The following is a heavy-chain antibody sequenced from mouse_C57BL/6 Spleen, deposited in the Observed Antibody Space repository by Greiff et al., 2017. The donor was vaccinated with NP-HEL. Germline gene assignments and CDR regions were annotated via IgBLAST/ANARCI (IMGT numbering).Heavy chain of an antibody. CDR1: GYSITSGYY. Sequence: VQLKESGPGLVKPSQSLSLTCSVTGYSITSGYYWNWIRQFPGNKLEWMGYISYDGSTNYNPSLKNRISITRDTSTNQFFLKLNSVTTEDTATYYCARGLYYFDYWGQGTTLTVSS. CDR3: ARGLYYFDY. D-gene: IGHD1-1*01. V-gene: IGHV3-6*01. CDR2: ISYDGST. J-gene: IGHJ2*01.